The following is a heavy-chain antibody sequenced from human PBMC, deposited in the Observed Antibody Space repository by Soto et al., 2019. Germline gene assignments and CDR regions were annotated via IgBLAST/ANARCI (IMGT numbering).Heavy chain of an antibody. D-gene: IGHD3-16*02. CDR3: ASMRGLGEISPYFDY. J-gene: IGHJ4*02. V-gene: IGHV4-59*01. CDR2: IYHSGRT. CDR1: GGSISDYQ. Sequence: QVQLQESGPGLVKPSATLSLTCSISGGSISDYQWNWIRQPPGKGLEWIGYIYHSGRTNYHPSLNSPVTRSLDTSAKQFSLRMRSVTAADTAVYYCASMRGLGEISPYFDYWGQGALVTVSS.